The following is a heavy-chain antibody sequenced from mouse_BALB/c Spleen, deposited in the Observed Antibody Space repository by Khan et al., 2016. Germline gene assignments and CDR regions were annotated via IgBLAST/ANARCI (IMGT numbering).Heavy chain of an antibody. CDR2: ISYSGST. CDR3: ARSDYGDKDAMDY. V-gene: IGHV3-2*02. CDR1: GYSITSDYA. D-gene: IGHD1-1*01. Sequence: EVQLQESGPGLVKPSQSLSLTCTVTGYSITSDYAWNWIRQFPGNRLEGMGYISYSGSTSYNPSLKSRISITRDTSKNQFFLQLHSVTSEDTATYYCARSDYGDKDAMDYWGQGTSVTVSS. J-gene: IGHJ4*01.